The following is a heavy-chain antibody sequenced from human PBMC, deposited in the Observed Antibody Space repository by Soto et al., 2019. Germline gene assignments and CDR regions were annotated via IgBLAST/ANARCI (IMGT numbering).Heavy chain of an antibody. CDR2: IWYDGSNK. D-gene: IGHD6-19*01. CDR3: AIGQYRSGWYGGEYFQH. J-gene: IGHJ1*01. CDR1: GFTFSSYG. Sequence: QVQLVESGGGVVQPGRSLRLSCAASGFTFSSYGMHWVRQAPGKGLEWVAVIWYDGSNKYYADSVKGRFTISRDNSKNTLYMQMNSLRAEATAVYYCAIGQYRSGWYGGEYFQHWGQGTLVTVSS. V-gene: IGHV3-33*01.